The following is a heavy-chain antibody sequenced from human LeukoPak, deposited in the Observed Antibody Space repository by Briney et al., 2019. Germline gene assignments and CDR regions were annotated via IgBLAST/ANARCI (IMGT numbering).Heavy chain of an antibody. Sequence: SETLSLTCTVSGGSIRSYYYSWIRQPPGKGLEWIGYIYYSGSTNYNPSLNSRVTISVDTSKNQFSLRVRFATAADTAMYYCARHSSWYNWFDPWGQGTLVTVSS. J-gene: IGHJ5*02. CDR3: ARHSSWYNWFDP. V-gene: IGHV4-59*08. CDR2: IYYSGST. CDR1: GGSIRSYY. D-gene: IGHD6-13*01.